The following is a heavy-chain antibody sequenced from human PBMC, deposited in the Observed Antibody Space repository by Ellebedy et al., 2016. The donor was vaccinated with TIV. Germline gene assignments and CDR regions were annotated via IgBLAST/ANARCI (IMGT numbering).Heavy chain of an antibody. J-gene: IGHJ3*02. CDR2: ISSSSSTI. V-gene: IGHV3-48*02. CDR3: ARSRYPDAFDI. D-gene: IGHD2-2*02. Sequence: GESLKISCAASGFTFSSYSMNWVRQAPGKGLEWVSHISSSSSTIYYADSVKGRFTISRDNAKNSLCLQMNSLRDEDTAVYYCARSRYPDAFDIWGQGTMVTVSS. CDR1: GFTFSSYS.